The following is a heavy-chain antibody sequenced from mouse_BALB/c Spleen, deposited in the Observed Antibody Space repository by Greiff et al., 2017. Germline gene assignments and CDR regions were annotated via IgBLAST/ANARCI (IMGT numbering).Heavy chain of an antibody. CDR2: INPSNGRT. J-gene: IGHJ2*01. V-gene: IGHV1S81*02. D-gene: IGHD2-4*01. CDR3: ARWGMITTEEYFDY. CDR1: GYTFTSYW. Sequence: QVQLQQPGAELVKPGASVKLSCKASGYTFTSYWMHWVKQRPGQGLEWIGEINPSNGRTNYNEKFKSKATLTVDKSSSTAYMQLSSLTSEDSAVYYCARWGMITTEEYFDYWGQGTTLTVSS.